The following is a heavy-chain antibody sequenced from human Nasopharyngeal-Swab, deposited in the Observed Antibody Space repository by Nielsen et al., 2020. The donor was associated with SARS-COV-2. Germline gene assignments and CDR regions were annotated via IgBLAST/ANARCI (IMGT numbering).Heavy chain of an antibody. CDR2: ISGSGQST. Sequence: WIRQPPGKGLEWVSAISGSGQSTYYADSVKGRFTISRDNSKNTLYLQMNSLRAEDTAVYYSAKRQKMQLWLDLFDSWGQGTLVTVSS. V-gene: IGHV3-23*01. D-gene: IGHD5-18*01. J-gene: IGHJ4*02. CDR3: AKRQKMQLWLDLFDS.